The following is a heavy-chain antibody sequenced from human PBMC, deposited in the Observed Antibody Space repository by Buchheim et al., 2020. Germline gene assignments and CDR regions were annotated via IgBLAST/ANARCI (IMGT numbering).Heavy chain of an antibody. CDR3: ARASIPVGWFDP. Sequence: QVQLQESGPGLVKPSETLSLTCTVSGGSISSYYWSWIRQPPGKGLEWIGYIYYSGSTNYNPSLKSRVTISVDTSKNQFSLKLSSVTAADTAVYYCARASIPVGWFDPWGQRTL. J-gene: IGHJ5*02. D-gene: IGHD1-26*01. V-gene: IGHV4-59*01. CDR1: GGSISSYY. CDR2: IYYSGST.